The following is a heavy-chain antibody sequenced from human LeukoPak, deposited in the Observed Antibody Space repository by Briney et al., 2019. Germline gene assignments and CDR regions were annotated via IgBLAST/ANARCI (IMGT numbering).Heavy chain of an antibody. Sequence: ASVKVSCKVSGYTLTELSMHWVRQAPGKGREWMGGFDPEDGETIYAQKFRGRVTITADKSTRTAYMELSSLRSEDTAVYYCARDHPYSSGWYGLDYWGQGTLVTVSS. V-gene: IGHV1-24*01. D-gene: IGHD6-19*01. CDR3: ARDHPYSSGWYGLDY. CDR2: FDPEDGET. J-gene: IGHJ4*02. CDR1: GYTLTELS.